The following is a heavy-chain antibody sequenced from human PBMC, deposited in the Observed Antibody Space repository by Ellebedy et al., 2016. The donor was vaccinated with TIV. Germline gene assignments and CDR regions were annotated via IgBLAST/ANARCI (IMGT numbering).Heavy chain of an antibody. CDR3: ARDLYYGIDF. D-gene: IGHD2-8*01. J-gene: IGHJ6*02. V-gene: IGHV3-74*01. CDR2: INGDGSHT. CDR1: GYTFTSHW. Sequence: GESLKISCVASGYTFTSHWMHWVRQAPGKGLVWVSHINGDGSHTIYADSVKGRFTISRDNAKNTLYLQMNSLRADDTAVYYCARDLYYGIDFWGQGTTVTVSS.